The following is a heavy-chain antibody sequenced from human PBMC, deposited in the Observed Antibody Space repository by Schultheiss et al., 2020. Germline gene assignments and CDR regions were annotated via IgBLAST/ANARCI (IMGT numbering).Heavy chain of an antibody. CDR1: GFTFSSYS. CDR2: ISSSSSTI. V-gene: IGHV3-48*02. D-gene: IGHD5-24*01. CDR3: ASRMATLFDY. Sequence: GESLKISCAASGFTFSSYSMIWVRQAPGKGLEWVSYISSSSSTIYYADSVKGRFTISRDNAKNSLYLQMNSLRDEDTAVYYCASRMATLFDYWGQGTLVTVSS. J-gene: IGHJ4*02.